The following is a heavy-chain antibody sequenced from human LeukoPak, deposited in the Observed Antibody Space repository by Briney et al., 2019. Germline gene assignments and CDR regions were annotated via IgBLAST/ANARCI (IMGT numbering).Heavy chain of an antibody. CDR1: GFTFDDYA. CDR2: ISWNSGSI. D-gene: IGHD1-1*01. Sequence: SLRLSCAASGFTFDDYAMHWVRQAPGKGLEWVSGISWNSGSIGYADSVKGRFTISRDNAKNSLYLQMNSLRDDDTAVYYCASATGDYWGQGTLVTVSS. V-gene: IGHV3-9*01. J-gene: IGHJ4*02. CDR3: ASATGDY.